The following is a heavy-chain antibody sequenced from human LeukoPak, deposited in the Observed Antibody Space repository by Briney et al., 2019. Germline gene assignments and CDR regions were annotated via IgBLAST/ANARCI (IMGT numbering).Heavy chain of an antibody. J-gene: IGHJ4*02. Sequence: GGSLRPSCAASGFTFSNFYMTWIRQAPGKGLEWVSYISNSGTTIYYADSVKGRFTMSRDNGKNSLYLQMNSLRAEDTAVYYCARGHWGLDYWGQGTLVTVSS. CDR3: ARGHWGLDY. V-gene: IGHV3-11*04. CDR2: ISNSGTTI. CDR1: GFTFSNFY. D-gene: IGHD7-27*01.